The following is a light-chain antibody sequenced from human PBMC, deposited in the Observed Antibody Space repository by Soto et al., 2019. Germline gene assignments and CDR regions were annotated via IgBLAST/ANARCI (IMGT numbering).Light chain of an antibody. CDR3: GTWDSSLSEVV. V-gene: IGLV1-51*01. J-gene: IGLJ2*01. Sequence: QSVLTQPPSVSAAPGQKVTISCSGSSSNIGNNFVSWYQQLPGTAPKLLIYDHNKRPSGIPDRFSGSKSGTSATLDITGLQTADEADYYCGTWDSSLSEVVFGGGTQLTVL. CDR1: SSNIGNNF. CDR2: DHN.